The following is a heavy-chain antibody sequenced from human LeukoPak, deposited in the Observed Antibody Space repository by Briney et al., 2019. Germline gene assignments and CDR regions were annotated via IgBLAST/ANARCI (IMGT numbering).Heavy chain of an antibody. D-gene: IGHD3-3*01. J-gene: IGHJ3*02. Sequence: ASVKVSCKASGYTFTSYAMNWVRQAPGQGLEWMGWINPNSGGTNYAQKFQGRVTVTRDTSISTAYMELSRLRSDDTAVYYCARTIFGVVRDAFDIWGQGTMVTVSS. CDR2: INPNSGGT. CDR3: ARTIFGVVRDAFDI. V-gene: IGHV1-2*02. CDR1: GYTFTSYA.